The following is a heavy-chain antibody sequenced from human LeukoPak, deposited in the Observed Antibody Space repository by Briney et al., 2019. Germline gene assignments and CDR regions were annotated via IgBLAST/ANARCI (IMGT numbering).Heavy chain of an antibody. V-gene: IGHV1-18*01. D-gene: IGHD3-22*01. CDR1: GYTFTSYG. Sequence: ASMKVSCKASGYTFTSYGISWVRQAPGQGLEWMGWISAYNGNTNYAQKLQGRVTMTTDTSTSTAYMELRSLRSDDTAVYYCARVNYYDSSGSFDYWGQGTLVTVSS. CDR3: ARVNYYDSSGSFDY. CDR2: ISAYNGNT. J-gene: IGHJ4*02.